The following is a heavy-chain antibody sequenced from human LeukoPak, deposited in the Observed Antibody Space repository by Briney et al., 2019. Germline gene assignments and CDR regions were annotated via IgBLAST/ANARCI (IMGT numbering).Heavy chain of an antibody. V-gene: IGHV3-9*01. CDR1: GFTFDDYA. CDR3: ARDFYRIVVVPHYFDY. CDR2: ISWNSGSI. Sequence: GRSLRLSCAASGFTFDDYAMHWVRQAPGKGLEWVLGISWNSGSIGYADSVKGRFTISRDNAKNTLYLQMNSLRAEDTALYYCARDFYRIVVVPHYFDYCGQGTLVTVSS. J-gene: IGHJ4*02. D-gene: IGHD3-22*01.